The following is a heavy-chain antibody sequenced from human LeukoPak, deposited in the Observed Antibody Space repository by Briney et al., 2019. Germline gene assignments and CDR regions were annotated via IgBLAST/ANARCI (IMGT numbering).Heavy chain of an antibody. CDR1: GFTFSSYE. CDR3: ARDAVAPEPADCSGGSCYAPEYYYYYGMDV. CDR2: ISSSSSYI. J-gene: IGHJ6*02. V-gene: IGHV3-21*01. D-gene: IGHD2-15*01. Sequence: GGSLRLSCAASGFTFSSYEMNWVRQAPGKGLEWVSSISSSSSYIYYADSVKGRFTISRDNAKNSLYLQMNSLRAEDTAVYYCARDAVAPEPADCSGGSCYAPEYYYYYGMDVWGQGTTVTVSS.